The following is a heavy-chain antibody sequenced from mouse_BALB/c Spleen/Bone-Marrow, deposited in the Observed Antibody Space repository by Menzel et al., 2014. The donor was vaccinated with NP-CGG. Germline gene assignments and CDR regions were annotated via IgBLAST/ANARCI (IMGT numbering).Heavy chain of an antibody. CDR3: ASTTPLYYYAMDS. D-gene: IGHD1-1*01. V-gene: IGHV2-2*02. Sequence: VKLQESGPGLVQPSQSLSITCTVSGFSLTSYGVHWVRQSPGKGLEWLGVIWSGGSTDYNAAFISRLSISKDNSKSQVFLKMNSLQPNDTAIYSCASTTPLYYYAMDSWGQGTSLTFSS. J-gene: IGHJ4*01. CDR2: IWSGGST. CDR1: GFSLTSYG.